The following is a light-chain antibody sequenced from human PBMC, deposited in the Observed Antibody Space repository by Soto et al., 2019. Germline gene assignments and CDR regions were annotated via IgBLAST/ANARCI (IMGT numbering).Light chain of an antibody. V-gene: IGKV3-11*01. CDR2: DTS. CDR1: QSISSY. J-gene: IGKJ1*01. CDR3: QQRSSWPRT. Sequence: EVVLTQSPDTLSLPPGERATLSCRASQSISSYLAWYQQKPGQPPRLVIYDTSNRATGIPARFSGSGSGTDFTLTISSLEPEEFAVYYCQQRSSWPRTFGQGTKVDIK.